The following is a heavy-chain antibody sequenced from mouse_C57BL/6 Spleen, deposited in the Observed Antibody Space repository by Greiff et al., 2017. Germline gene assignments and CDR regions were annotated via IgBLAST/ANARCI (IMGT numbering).Heavy chain of an antibody. Sequence: VQLQQSGPELVKPGASVKISCQASGYSFTGYYMNWVKQSPEKSLEWIGEINPSTGGTTYNQKFKAKATLTVDKSSSTAYMQLKSLTSEDSAVYYCARFRGYYFDYWGQGTTLTVSS. CDR1: GYSFTGYY. J-gene: IGHJ2*01. D-gene: IGHD3-1*01. CDR3: ARFRGYYFDY. V-gene: IGHV1-42*01. CDR2: INPSTGGT.